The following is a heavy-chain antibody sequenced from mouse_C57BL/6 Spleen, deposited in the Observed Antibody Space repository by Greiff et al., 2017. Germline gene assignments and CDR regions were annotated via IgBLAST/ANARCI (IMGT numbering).Heavy chain of an antibody. V-gene: IGHV1-66*01. J-gene: IGHJ3*01. CDR3: ASSYYYGSSPFAY. Sequence: VQLQQSGPELVKPGASVKISCKASGYSFTSYYIHWVKQRPGQGLEWIGWIYPGSGNTKYNEKFKGKATLTADTSSSTAYMQLSSLTSEDSAVYYCASSYYYGSSPFAYWGQGTLVTVSA. CDR1: GYSFTSYY. D-gene: IGHD1-1*01. CDR2: IYPGSGNT.